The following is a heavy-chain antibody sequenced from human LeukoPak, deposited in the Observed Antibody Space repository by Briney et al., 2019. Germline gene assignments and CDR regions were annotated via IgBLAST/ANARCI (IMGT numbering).Heavy chain of an antibody. V-gene: IGHV1-18*01. Sequence: ASVKVSCKASGYTFTSYDINWVRQATGQGLEWMGWMNPNSGNTNYAQKLQGRVTMTTDTSTSTAYMELRSLRSDDTAVYYCARDGTIAVAGPTYYYYGMDVWGQGTTVTVSS. CDR2: MNPNSGNT. J-gene: IGHJ6*02. CDR1: GYTFTSYD. D-gene: IGHD6-19*01. CDR3: ARDGTIAVAGPTYYYYGMDV.